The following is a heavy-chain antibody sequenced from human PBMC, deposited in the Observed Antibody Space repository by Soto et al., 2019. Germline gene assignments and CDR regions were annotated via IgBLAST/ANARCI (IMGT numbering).Heavy chain of an antibody. J-gene: IGHJ6*03. Sequence: SDRLSITCALCSGSFSGYYWSWIRQPPGKGLEWIGEINHSGSTNYNPSLKSRVTISVDTSKNQFSLKLSSVTAADTAVYYCARLIKKVVGIAARLHYYYYYLDVWGKGTTVTVSS. CDR3: ARLIKKVVGIAARLHYYYYYLDV. V-gene: IGHV4-34*01. CDR1: SGSFSGYY. CDR2: INHSGST. D-gene: IGHD6-6*01.